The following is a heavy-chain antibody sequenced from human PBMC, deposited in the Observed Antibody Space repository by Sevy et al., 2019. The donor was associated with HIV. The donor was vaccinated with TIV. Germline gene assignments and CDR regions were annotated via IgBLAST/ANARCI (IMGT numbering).Heavy chain of an antibody. V-gene: IGHV3-30*18. CDR2: ISFDGSNK. J-gene: IGHJ6*02. Sequence: LSLTCAASGFIFSNYGMEWVRQAPGKGLEWVAVISFDGSNKYYADSVKGRFTISRDNSKNTVYLQMNSLRTEDTALYYCAKLGEWLFMPNYYYGMDVWGQRTTVTVSS. CDR3: AKLGEWLFMPNYYYGMDV. CDR1: GFIFSNYG. D-gene: IGHD3-3*01.